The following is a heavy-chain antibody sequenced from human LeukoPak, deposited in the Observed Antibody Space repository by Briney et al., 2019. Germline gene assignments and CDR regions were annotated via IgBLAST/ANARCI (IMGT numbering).Heavy chain of an antibody. D-gene: IGHD2-15*01. V-gene: IGHV3-23*01. CDR2: ISGSGGNT. CDR1: GFTFSSYD. J-gene: IGHJ4*02. Sequence: GGSLRLSCAASGFTFSSYDMNWVRQAPGKGLEWVSGISGSGGNTFYAESVKGRFTISRDNSKNTLYLQMNSLRADDTAVYYCAKVVLGGPSNYWGQGSLVTVSS. CDR3: AKVVLGGPSNY.